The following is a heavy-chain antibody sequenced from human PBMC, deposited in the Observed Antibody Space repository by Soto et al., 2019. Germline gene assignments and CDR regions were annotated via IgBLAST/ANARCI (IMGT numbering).Heavy chain of an antibody. CDR1: GYTFTSYD. CDR2: MNPNSGNT. CDR3: ARGRYNWNDGHYYYYHMAV. D-gene: IGHD1-1*01. Sequence: GASVKVSCKASGYTFTSYDINWVRQATGQGLEWMGWMNPNSGNTGYAQKFQGRVTMTRNTSISTAYMELSSLRSEDTAVYYCARGRYNWNDGHYYYYHMAVWGKGTTVTVSS. V-gene: IGHV1-8*01. J-gene: IGHJ6*03.